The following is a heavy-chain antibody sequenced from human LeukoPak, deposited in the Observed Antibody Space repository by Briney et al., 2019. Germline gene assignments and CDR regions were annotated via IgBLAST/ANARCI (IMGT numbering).Heavy chain of an antibody. CDR1: GFTFSKHW. CDR2: IKQGGSEK. J-gene: IGHJ3*02. D-gene: IGHD6-19*01. V-gene: IGHV3-7*03. Sequence: GGSLRLSCAASGFTFSKHWMSWVRQAPRKGLEWVADIKQGGSEKNYVDSVKGRFIISRDDAKNSLYLQMDSLRVEDTAVYFCARGSSAWPRNAFDIWGQGTMVTVSS. CDR3: ARGSSAWPRNAFDI.